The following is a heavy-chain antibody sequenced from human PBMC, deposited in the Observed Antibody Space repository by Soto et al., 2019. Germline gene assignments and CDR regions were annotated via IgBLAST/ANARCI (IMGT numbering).Heavy chain of an antibody. D-gene: IGHD3-10*01. CDR2: IYNSRST. V-gene: IGHV4-31*03. CDR1: GGSISSGGYY. Sequence: SETLSLTCTVSGGSISSGGYYWSWIRQHPGKGLEWIVYIYNSRSTHYNPSLKSRVTISVDTSKNQFSLKPSSVTAADTAVYFCARWWSGSVSYYSDSWGKG. CDR3: ARWWSGSVSYYSDS. J-gene: IGHJ5*02.